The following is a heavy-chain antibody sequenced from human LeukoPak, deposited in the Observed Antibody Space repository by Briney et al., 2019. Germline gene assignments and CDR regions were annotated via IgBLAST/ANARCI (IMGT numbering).Heavy chain of an antibody. Sequence: PERSLRPSCAASGFTVSSNYMSWVRQAPGKGLEWVSVIYTGGDTYYADSVRGRFTISRDNSKNTLYPQMNSLRAEDTAVYYCARALMYYDILTGRDVFDIWGQGTMVTVSS. D-gene: IGHD3-9*01. V-gene: IGHV3-53*01. J-gene: IGHJ3*02. CDR3: ARALMYYDILTGRDVFDI. CDR1: GFTVSSNY. CDR2: IYTGGDT.